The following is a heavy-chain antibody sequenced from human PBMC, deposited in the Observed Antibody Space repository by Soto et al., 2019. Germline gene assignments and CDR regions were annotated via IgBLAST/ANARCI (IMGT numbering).Heavy chain of an antibody. CDR3: ARPIPNYAYYFDY. V-gene: IGHV3-30-3*01. D-gene: IGHD3-16*01. Sequence: QVQLVESGGGVVQPGRSLRLSCAASGFTFSSYAMHWVRQAPGKGLEWVAVISYDGSNKYYADSVKGRFTISRDNSKNTLYLQMNSLRAEDTAVYYCARPIPNYAYYFDYWGQGTLVTVSS. CDR1: GFTFSSYA. J-gene: IGHJ4*02. CDR2: ISYDGSNK.